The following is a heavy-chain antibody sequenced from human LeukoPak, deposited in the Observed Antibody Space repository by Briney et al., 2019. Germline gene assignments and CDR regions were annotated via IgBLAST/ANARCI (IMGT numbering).Heavy chain of an antibody. V-gene: IGHV1-46*01. CDR3: ARWTTTYLDY. CDR1: GYTFIRYY. D-gene: IGHD3/OR15-3a*01. J-gene: IGHJ4*02. CDR2: VNPSGDST. Sequence: GAAVKVSCKASGYTFIRYYIHWVRQAPGQGLEWMGIVNPSGDSTNYAQKFQGRVTMTRDMSTSTVYMELSSLRSGDTAVYYCARWTTTYLDYWGQGTLVTVSS.